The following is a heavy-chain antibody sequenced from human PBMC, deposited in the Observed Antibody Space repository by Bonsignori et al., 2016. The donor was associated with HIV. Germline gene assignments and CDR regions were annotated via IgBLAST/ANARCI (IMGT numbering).Heavy chain of an antibody. CDR1: VYSISSGYY. CDR2: IYHSGST. J-gene: IGHJ5*02. D-gene: IGHD3/OR15-3a*01. CDR3: ARWTLMRWFDP. V-gene: IGHV4-38-2*01. Sequence: QVQLQESGPGLVKPSETLSLTCAVSVYSISSGYYWGWIRQPPGKGLEWIGSIYHSGSTYYNPSLKSRVTISVDTSKNQFSLKLRSVTAADTAVYYCARWTLMRWFDPWGQGTLVTVSS.